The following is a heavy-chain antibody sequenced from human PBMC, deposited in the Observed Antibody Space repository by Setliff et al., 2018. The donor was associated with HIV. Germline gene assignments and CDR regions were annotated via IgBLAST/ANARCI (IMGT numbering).Heavy chain of an antibody. V-gene: IGHV3-13*01. D-gene: IGHD6-13*01. J-gene: IGHJ6*02. CDR2: IGTGGDT. CDR1: GFTFSSYD. CDR3: VRGLAAAGGYAMDV. Sequence: GGSLRLSCEASGFTFSSYDFHWVRQAAGKGLEWVSAIGTGGDTYYVDSAKGRFTISRDNAKNTLHLQMNSLRAEDTAVYYCVRGLAAAGGYAMDVWGQGTTVTVSS.